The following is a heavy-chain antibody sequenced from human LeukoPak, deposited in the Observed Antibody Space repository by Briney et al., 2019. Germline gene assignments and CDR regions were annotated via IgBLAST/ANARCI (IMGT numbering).Heavy chain of an antibody. CDR1: GGTFSIYA. J-gene: IGHJ5*02. CDR3: ASSGMVRGVIIFTLSS. Sequence: SVTVSFTSSGGTFSIYAISWVRQAPGQGLGWMGGIFPFFGTANYAQKFQGRVTINTDESTSTAYMELSSLRSEDTAVYYCASSGMVRGVIIFTLSSWGQGTLVTVSS. D-gene: IGHD3-10*01. V-gene: IGHV1-69*05. CDR2: IFPFFGTA.